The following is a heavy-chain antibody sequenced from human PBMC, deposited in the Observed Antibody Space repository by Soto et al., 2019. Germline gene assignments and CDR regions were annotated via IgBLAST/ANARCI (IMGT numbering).Heavy chain of an antibody. J-gene: IGHJ4*02. Sequence: ASVKVSCKASGYTVTSYYMHWVRQAPGQGLEWMGIINPSGGSTSYAQKFQGRVTMTRDTSTSTVYMELSSLRSEDTAVYYCARSSGIVGAFPIEYYFDYWGQGTLVTVSS. CDR1: GYTVTSYY. CDR3: ARSSGIVGAFPIEYYFDY. V-gene: IGHV1-46*01. D-gene: IGHD1-26*01. CDR2: INPSGGST.